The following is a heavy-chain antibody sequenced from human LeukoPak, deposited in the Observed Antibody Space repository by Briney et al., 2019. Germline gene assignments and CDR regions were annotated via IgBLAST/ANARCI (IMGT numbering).Heavy chain of an antibody. CDR3: VVYKYILSWSAFDF. CDR2: IRQDGSDK. V-gene: IGHV3-7*01. D-gene: IGHD6-13*01. CDR1: GFTSTTAW. Sequence: GGSLRLSCAISGFTSTTAWMTWVRQAPGKGLGWVADIRQDGSDKYYVDSVKGRFIISRDNAKKSVSLHMNNLRVEDTAVYYCVVYKYILSWSAFDFWGRGTMVTVSS. J-gene: IGHJ3*01.